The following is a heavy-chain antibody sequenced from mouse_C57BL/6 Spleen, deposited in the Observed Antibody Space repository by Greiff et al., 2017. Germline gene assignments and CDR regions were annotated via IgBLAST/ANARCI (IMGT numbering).Heavy chain of an antibody. CDR1: GYSFTDYN. Sequence: VQLQQSGPELLQPGASVKISCTASGYSFTDYNMNWVKQSNGKSLEWIGVINPNYGTTSYNQKFKGKATLTVDQSSSTAYMLLNSLTSEDSAVYYCARAIYYDYEGYAMDYWGQGTSVTVSS. CDR2: INPNYGTT. J-gene: IGHJ4*01. V-gene: IGHV1-39*01. CDR3: ARAIYYDYEGYAMDY. D-gene: IGHD2-4*01.